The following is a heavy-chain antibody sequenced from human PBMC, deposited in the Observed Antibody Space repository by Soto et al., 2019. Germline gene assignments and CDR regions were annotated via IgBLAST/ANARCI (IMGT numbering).Heavy chain of an antibody. J-gene: IGHJ5*02. CDR1: GYTFTTYY. Sequence: QVQLLQSGAEVKRPGASVNVSCKAFGYTFTTYYMHWVRQAPGQGLEWMGMINPTSGSTTYAQNFRGRVTMTRDKSTRTVYRELNSLRSEDTAVYYCARLDIVGPSTVPCGQGTLVTVSS. V-gene: IGHV1-46*01. D-gene: IGHD1-26*01. CDR2: INPTSGST. CDR3: ARLDIVGPSTVP.